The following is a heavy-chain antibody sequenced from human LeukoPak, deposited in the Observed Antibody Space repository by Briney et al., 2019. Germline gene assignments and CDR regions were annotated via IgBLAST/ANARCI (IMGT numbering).Heavy chain of an antibody. CDR3: AHRHDDVRGVVVTFDS. D-gene: IGHD3-10*02. Sequence: SGPTLVKPTQTLTLTCTFSGFSLTTHGVGVGWIRQPPGKALEWLGNIYWDDDKRYSPSLRSRLTITKDTSKNQVVLVMTNMDPVDTATHYCAHRHDDVRGVVVTFDSWGQGTLVTVSS. J-gene: IGHJ4*02. CDR2: IYWDDDK. V-gene: IGHV2-5*02. CDR1: GFSLTTHGVG.